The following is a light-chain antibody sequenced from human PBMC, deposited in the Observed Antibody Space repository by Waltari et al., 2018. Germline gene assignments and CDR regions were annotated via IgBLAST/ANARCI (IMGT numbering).Light chain of an antibody. V-gene: IGKV3-15*01. CDR2: GAS. J-gene: IGKJ2*01. CDR3: QQYHNWPYT. CDR1: QSLSTN. Sequence: EILMTQSPATLSVSPGERATLSCRASQSLSTNLAWYQQHPGQAPRLLIYGASTRATGVPARFSGSRSGKEFNLIISSLQSEDFALYYCQQYHNWPYTFGQGTKLEIK.